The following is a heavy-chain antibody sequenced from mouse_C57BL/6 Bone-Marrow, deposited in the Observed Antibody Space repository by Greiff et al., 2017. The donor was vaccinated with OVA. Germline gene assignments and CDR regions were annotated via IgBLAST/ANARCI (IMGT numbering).Heavy chain of an antibody. V-gene: IGHV14-4*01. CDR1: GFNIKDDY. D-gene: IGHD1-1*01. CDR2: IDPENGDT. Sequence: EVQRVESGAELVRPGASVKLSCTASGFNIKDDYMHWVKQRPEQGLEWIGWIDPENGDTEYASKFQGKATITADTSSNTAYLQLSSLTSEDTAVYYCTDLYERFAYWGQGTLVTVSA. CDR3: TDLYERFAY. J-gene: IGHJ3*01.